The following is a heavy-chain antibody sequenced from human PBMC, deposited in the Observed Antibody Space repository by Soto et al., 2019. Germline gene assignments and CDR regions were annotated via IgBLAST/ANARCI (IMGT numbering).Heavy chain of an antibody. CDR3: ARDSDDSTGYYDY. J-gene: IGHJ4*02. Sequence: EVQLVVSGGGVVRPGGSMRLSCTASGFTFDDYSMTWVRQLPGKGLEWVSTTNWNGATTAYADSVRGRFTISRDNAKNSLYLQLDTVTAEDTAFYHCARDSDDSTGYYDYWGQGTLVTVSS. CDR2: TNWNGATT. V-gene: IGHV3-20*01. D-gene: IGHD4-4*01. CDR1: GFTFDDYS.